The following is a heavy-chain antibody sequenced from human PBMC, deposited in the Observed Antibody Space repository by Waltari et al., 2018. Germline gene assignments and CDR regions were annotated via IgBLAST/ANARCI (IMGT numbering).Heavy chain of an antibody. J-gene: IGHJ4*02. CDR1: GGPCGSEG. D-gene: IGHD3-16*01. Sequence: QVKLVQSGAEGKKPGSSVKVSCKAAGGPCGSEGISWVRQAPGQRLEWMGKIIPFFGSPDYAENFQGRVTITADESTTTTYLELSSLRSEDTAVYYCARIPYYYDKAPLDSWGQGTLVTVSP. CDR2: IIPFFGSP. V-gene: IGHV1-69*18. CDR3: ARIPYYYDKAPLDS.